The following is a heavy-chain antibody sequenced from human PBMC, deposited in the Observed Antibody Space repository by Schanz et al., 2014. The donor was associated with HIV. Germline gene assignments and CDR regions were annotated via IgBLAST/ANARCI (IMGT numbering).Heavy chain of an antibody. CDR1: GFTLNSYG. Sequence: QVQLVESGGGVVQPGRSLRLSCAASGFTLNSYGMHWVRQAPGKGLEWVAVIWYDGSNKDYGDSVKGRFTISRDNSKNSLYLQMNSLRDEDTAVYYCARTAPTKYYYDSSGVRGAFDSWAKGQWSPSLQ. V-gene: IGHV3-33*01. J-gene: IGHJ3*02. CDR3: ARTAPTKYYYDSSGVRGAFDS. D-gene: IGHD3-22*01. CDR2: IWYDGSNK.